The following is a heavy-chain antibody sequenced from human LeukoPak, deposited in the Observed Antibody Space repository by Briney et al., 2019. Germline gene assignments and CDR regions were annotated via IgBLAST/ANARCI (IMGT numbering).Heavy chain of an antibody. V-gene: IGHV3-9*01. Sequence: PGRSLRLSCAASGFTFDDYAMHWVRQAPGKGLEWVSGISWNSGSIGYADSVKGRFIISRDNAKNSLYLQMNSLRAEDTALYYCAKASNSGLPTNYLDPWGQGTLVTVSS. CDR3: AKASNSGLPTNYLDP. CDR1: GFTFDDYA. J-gene: IGHJ5*02. D-gene: IGHD3-10*01. CDR2: ISWNSGSI.